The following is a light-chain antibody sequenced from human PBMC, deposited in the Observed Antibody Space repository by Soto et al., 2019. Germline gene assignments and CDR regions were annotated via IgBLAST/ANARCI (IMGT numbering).Light chain of an antibody. Sequence: EIVMTQSPATLSVSPGERATLSCRASQSISGELAWYQQKPGQPPRLLIYGASTRATGVPARFTGSGSGSEFTLTISGLQSEDFAVYYCQQGHNWPLTLGQRTRLE. CDR3: QQGHNWPLT. CDR1: QSISGE. CDR2: GAS. J-gene: IGKJ2*01. V-gene: IGKV3-15*01.